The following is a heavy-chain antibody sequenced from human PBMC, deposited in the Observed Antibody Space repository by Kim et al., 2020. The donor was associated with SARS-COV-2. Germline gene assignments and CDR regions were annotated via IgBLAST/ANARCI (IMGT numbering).Heavy chain of an antibody. D-gene: IGHD3-9*01. V-gene: IGHV3-49*04. CDR3: TRDYILTGWTYYYYYYGMDV. Sequence: GGSLRLSCTASGFTFGDYAMSWVRQAPGKGLEWVGFIRSKAYGGTTEYAASVKGRFTISRDDSKSIAYLQMNSLKTENTAVYYCTRDYILTGWTYYYYYYGMDVWGQGTTVTVSS. CDR1: GFTFGDYA. J-gene: IGHJ6*02. CDR2: IRSKAYGGTT.